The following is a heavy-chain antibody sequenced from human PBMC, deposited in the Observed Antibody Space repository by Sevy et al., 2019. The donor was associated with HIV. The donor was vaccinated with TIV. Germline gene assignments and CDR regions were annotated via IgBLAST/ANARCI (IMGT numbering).Heavy chain of an antibody. Sequence: ASVKVSCKASGYTFTNYAISWVRQAPGQGLEWMGWISGFNGDTKNAEKVQGRFTMTTDTSTKTAYMDLRSLRSYDTAVYYCVRGTKFYDFWTGGDYCGHGTLVTVSS. J-gene: IGHJ4*01. CDR1: GYTFTNYA. V-gene: IGHV1-18*01. D-gene: IGHD3-3*01. CDR3: VRGTKFYDFWTGGDY. CDR2: ISGFNGDT.